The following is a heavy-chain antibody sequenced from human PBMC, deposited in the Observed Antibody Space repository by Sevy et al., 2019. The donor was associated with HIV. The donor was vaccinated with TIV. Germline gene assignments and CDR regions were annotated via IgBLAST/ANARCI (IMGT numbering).Heavy chain of an antibody. Sequence: GGSLRLSCAASGFTFSKYSMSWVRQPPGKGLEWVSTLSFGCGEINYADSVKGRFTISRDNSKCSVYLQMNNLRPEDTGVYYCAREGCTKPHDYWGQGTLVTVSS. D-gene: IGHD2-8*01. J-gene: IGHJ4*02. V-gene: IGHV3-23*01. CDR3: AREGCTKPHDY. CDR2: LSFGCGEI. CDR1: GFTFSKYS.